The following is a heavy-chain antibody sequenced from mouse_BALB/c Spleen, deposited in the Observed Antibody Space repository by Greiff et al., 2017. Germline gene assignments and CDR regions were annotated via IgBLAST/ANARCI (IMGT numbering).Heavy chain of an antibody. Sequence: VQLQQSGPELVKPGASVKIPCKASGYTFTDYNMDWVKQSHGKSLEWIGDINPNNGGTIYNQKFKGKATLTVDKSSSTAYMELRSLTSEDTAVYYCARIHYYGYNYFDYWGQGTTLTVSS. D-gene: IGHD1-2*01. V-gene: IGHV1-18*01. J-gene: IGHJ2*01. CDR3: ARIHYYGYNYFDY. CDR1: GYTFTDYN. CDR2: INPNNGGT.